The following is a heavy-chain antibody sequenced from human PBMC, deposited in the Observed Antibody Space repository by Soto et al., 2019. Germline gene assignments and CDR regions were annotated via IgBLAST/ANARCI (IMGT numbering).Heavy chain of an antibody. J-gene: IGHJ5*02. D-gene: IGHD3-10*01. CDR1: GGSISSSNW. CDR3: ARESAGSGKNNWFDP. V-gene: IGHV4-4*02. CDR2: IYHSGST. Sequence: PSETLSLTCAVSGGSISSSNWWSWVRQPPGKGLEWIGEIYHSGSTNYNPSLKSRVTISVDKSKNQFSLKLSSVTAADTAVYYCARESAGSGKNNWFDPWGQGTLVTVSS.